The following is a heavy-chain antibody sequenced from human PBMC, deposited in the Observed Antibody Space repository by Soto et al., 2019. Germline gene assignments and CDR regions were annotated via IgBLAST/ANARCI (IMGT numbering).Heavy chain of an antibody. Sequence: EVQLLDSGGGLVQPGGSLRLSCAASGFTFSNYAMTWVRQGPGKGLEWVSGISGSGGRSYYADSVKGRFTLSRDNSKSTLYLQMNSLRAEDTAVDYCAKAYFVWSSEQPYYFDYWGQGTLVSVSS. J-gene: IGHJ4*02. CDR2: ISGSGGRS. CDR3: AKAYFVWSSEQPYYFDY. D-gene: IGHD3-16*01. V-gene: IGHV3-23*01. CDR1: GFTFSNYA.